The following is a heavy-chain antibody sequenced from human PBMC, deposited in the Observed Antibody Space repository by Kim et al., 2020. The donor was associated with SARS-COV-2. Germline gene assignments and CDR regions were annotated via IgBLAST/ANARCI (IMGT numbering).Heavy chain of an antibody. CDR3: ARDRMTTVTPFDY. J-gene: IGHJ4*02. V-gene: IGHV3-21*01. Sequence: YAVSLTGRFTISRDNAKHSLYLQMNSLRAEDTAVYYCARDRMTTVTPFDYWGQGTLVTVSS. D-gene: IGHD4-17*01.